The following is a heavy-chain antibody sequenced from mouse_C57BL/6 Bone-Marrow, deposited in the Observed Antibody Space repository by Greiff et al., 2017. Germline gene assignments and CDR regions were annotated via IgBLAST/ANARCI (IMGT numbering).Heavy chain of an antibody. Sequence: VTLMASGGCLLKPGGSLKLSCAASGFTFSSYAMSWVRQTPEKRLEWVATISDGASYTHYPDNVKGRFTISRDNAKNNLYLQMSHLKSEDTAMYYCARGGYDYVDYWGQGTTLTVSS. D-gene: IGHD2-3*01. CDR1: GFTFSSYA. J-gene: IGHJ2*01. V-gene: IGHV5-4*03. CDR3: ARGGYDYVDY. CDR2: ISDGASYT.